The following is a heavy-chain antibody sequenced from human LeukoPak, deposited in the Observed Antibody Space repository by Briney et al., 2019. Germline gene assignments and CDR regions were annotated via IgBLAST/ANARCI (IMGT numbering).Heavy chain of an antibody. V-gene: IGHV3-74*01. CDR3: TRRYGMDV. CDR1: GFTFSSYW. J-gene: IGHJ6*02. CDR2: INSDGSST. Sequence: GGSLRLSCAASGFTFSSYWMQWVRQAPGQGLVWVSRINSDGSSTTYADSVKGRFTISRDNAKNTLYLQMNSLRAEDTAVYYCTRRYGMDVWGQGTTVTVSS. D-gene: IGHD2-15*01.